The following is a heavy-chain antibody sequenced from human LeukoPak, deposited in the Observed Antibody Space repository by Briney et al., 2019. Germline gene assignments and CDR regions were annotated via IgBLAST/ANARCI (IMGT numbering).Heavy chain of an antibody. D-gene: IGHD3-10*01. Sequence: NHGESLKISCQGSGYSFTNYWIGWVRQMPGKGLEWMGIIYPGDSGTRYSPSFQGQVTISADKSITTAYLQWSSLKASDTAMYYCARHQGGLLWFGELPDYWGQGTLVTVSS. CDR3: ARHQGGLLWFGELPDY. CDR2: IYPGDSGT. CDR1: GYSFTNYW. J-gene: IGHJ4*02. V-gene: IGHV5-51*01.